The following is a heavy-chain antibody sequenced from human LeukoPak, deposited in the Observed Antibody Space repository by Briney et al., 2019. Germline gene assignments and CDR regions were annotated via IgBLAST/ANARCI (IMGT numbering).Heavy chain of an antibody. D-gene: IGHD3-10*02. V-gene: IGHV3-11*04. CDR3: AELGITMIGGV. CDR1: GFIFSDYY. Sequence: GGSLRLSCAASGFIFSDYYMSWIRQAPGKGLERVSYISSTGSTIYYADSVKGRFAISRDNAKNSLYLQMNSLRAEDTAVYYCAELGITMIGGVWGKGTTVTISS. J-gene: IGHJ6*04. CDR2: ISSTGSTI.